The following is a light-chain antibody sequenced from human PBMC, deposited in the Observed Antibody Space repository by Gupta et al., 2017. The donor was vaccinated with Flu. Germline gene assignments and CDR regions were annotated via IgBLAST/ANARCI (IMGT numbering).Light chain of an antibody. CDR3: QQYCSSPWT. CDR2: GAS. Sequence: EIVLTQSPGTLSLSPGERATLSCRASQSVSSSYLAWYQQKPGQAPRLLIYGASSRATGLPDRFSGSGFGTEFTLTISRLEPEDFAVYYCQQYCSSPWTFGQGTKVEIK. CDR1: QSVSSSY. V-gene: IGKV3-20*01. J-gene: IGKJ1*01.